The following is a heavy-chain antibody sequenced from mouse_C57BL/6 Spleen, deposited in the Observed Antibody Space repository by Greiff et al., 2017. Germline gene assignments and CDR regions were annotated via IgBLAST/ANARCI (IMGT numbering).Heavy chain of an antibody. J-gene: IGHJ4*01. CDR3: AREGYDDEAMDY. V-gene: IGHV1-72*01. Sequence: QVQLQQPGAELVKPGASVKLSCKASGYTFTSYWMHWVKQRPGRGLEWIGRIDPSSGGTKYNEKFKGKATLTVDKPSSTAYMQLSSLTSEDSAVYYCAREGYDDEAMDYWGQGTSVTVSS. CDR1: GYTFTSYW. D-gene: IGHD2-2*01. CDR2: IDPSSGGT.